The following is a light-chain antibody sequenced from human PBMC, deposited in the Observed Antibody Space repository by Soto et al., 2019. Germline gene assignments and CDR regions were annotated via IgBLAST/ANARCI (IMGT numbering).Light chain of an antibody. CDR3: QSADSSGTDVV. J-gene: IGLJ2*01. Sequence: SYELTQPPSVSVSPGQTARITCSGDALPKQYAYWYQQKPGQAPVLVIYKDSERPSGIPERFSGSSSGTTVTLTISGVQEEDEADYYCQSADSSGTDVVFGGGTKLTVL. V-gene: IGLV3-25*03. CDR2: KDS. CDR1: ALPKQY.